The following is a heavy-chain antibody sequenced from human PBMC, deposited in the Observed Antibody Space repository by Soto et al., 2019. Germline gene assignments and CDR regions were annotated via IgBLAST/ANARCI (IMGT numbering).Heavy chain of an antibody. J-gene: IGHJ5*02. CDR1: GYTFTSYY. CDR2: INPSAGST. Sequence: ASVEVSCKASGYTFTSYYIHWVRQAPGQGLEWMGIINPSAGSTSYAQKFQGRVTMTRDTSTSTVYMELSSLRSEDTAVYYCARDISMGYYDSSGPARDWFDPWGQGTLVTVSS. CDR3: ARDISMGYYDSSGPARDWFDP. D-gene: IGHD3-22*01. V-gene: IGHV1-46*01.